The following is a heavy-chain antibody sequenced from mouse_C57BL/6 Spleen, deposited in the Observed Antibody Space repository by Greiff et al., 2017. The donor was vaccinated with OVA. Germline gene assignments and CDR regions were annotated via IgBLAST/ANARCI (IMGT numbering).Heavy chain of an antibody. CDR1: GYAFTNYL. D-gene: IGHD1-1*01. CDR3: ARSGTVVATRYFDV. Sequence: VQLQQSGAELVRPGTSVKVSCKASGYAFTNYLIEWVKQRPGQGLEWIGVINPGSGGTNYNEKFKGKATLTADKSSSTSYMQLSSLTSEDSAVYFCARSGTVVATRYFDVWGTGTTVTVSS. J-gene: IGHJ1*03. CDR2: INPGSGGT. V-gene: IGHV1-54*01.